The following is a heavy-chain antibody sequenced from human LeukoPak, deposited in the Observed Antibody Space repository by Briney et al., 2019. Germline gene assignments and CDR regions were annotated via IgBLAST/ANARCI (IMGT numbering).Heavy chain of an antibody. CDR3: ARVMLWGYCSSTSCYMAFDP. V-gene: IGHV1-8*01. Sequence: ASVKISCKASGYTFTSNDINWVRQATGQGLEWMGWMNPNSGNTGYAQEFQGRVTMTRNTSISTAYMELSSLRSEDTAVYYCARVMLWGYCSSTSCYMAFDPWGQGTLVTVSS. D-gene: IGHD2-2*02. J-gene: IGHJ5*02. CDR2: MNPNSGNT. CDR1: GYTFTSND.